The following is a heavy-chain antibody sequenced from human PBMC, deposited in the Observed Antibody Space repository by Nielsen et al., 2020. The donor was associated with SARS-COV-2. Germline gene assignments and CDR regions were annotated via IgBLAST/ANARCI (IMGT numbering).Heavy chain of an antibody. D-gene: IGHD5-12*01. J-gene: IGHJ4*02. CDR1: GGSFSGYY. CDR3: ARDTSGYDGFDY. Sequence: SETLSLTCAVYGGSFSGYYWSWIRQPPGKGLEWIGEINHSGSTNYNPSLKSRVTISVDTSKNQFSLKLSSVTAADTAVYYCARDTSGYDGFDYWGQGTLVTVSS. CDR2: INHSGST. V-gene: IGHV4-34*01.